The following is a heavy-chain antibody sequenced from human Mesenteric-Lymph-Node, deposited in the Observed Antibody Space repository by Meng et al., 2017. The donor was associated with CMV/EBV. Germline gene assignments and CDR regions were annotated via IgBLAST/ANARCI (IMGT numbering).Heavy chain of an antibody. V-gene: IGHV3-30*02. CDR2: IRSDGSNR. J-gene: IGHJ4*02. CDR3: AKGAGPNDDGRY. D-gene: IGHD3-9*01. CDR1: GFTLSNYG. Sequence: GGSLRLSCAASGFTLSNYGMHWVRQPPGKGLEWVACIRSDGSNRYYADSVKGRFTISRDDSKNTLYLQLNSLRPEDTAVYYCAKGAGPNDDGRYWGQGTLVTVSS.